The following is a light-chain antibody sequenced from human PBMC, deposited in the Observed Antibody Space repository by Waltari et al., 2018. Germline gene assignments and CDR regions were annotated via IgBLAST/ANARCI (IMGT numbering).Light chain of an antibody. V-gene: IGKV2-28*01. J-gene: IGKJ5*01. Sequence: DIVMTQSPLSLPVTPGEPASISCRSSQSLLHSNGYNYLDWYLQKPGQSPQILIYLGSNRASGVPDRFSGSGSGTDFTLKISRAEAEDAGVYYCMEALQSVTFGQGTRLEIK. CDR1: QSLLHSNGYNY. CDR2: LGS. CDR3: MEALQSVT.